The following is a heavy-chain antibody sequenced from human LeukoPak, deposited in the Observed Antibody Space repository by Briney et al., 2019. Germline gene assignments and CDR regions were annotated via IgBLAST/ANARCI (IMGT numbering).Heavy chain of an antibody. J-gene: IGHJ4*02. D-gene: IGHD6-13*01. Sequence: SETLSLTCAVYGGSFSGYYWSWIRQPPGKGLEWIGEINHSGSTNYNPSLKSRVTISVDTSKNQFSLKLSSVTAADTAVYYCARRTPRGTAAALDYWGQGTLVTVSS. V-gene: IGHV4-34*01. CDR3: ARRTPRGTAAALDY. CDR2: INHSGST. CDR1: GGSFSGYY.